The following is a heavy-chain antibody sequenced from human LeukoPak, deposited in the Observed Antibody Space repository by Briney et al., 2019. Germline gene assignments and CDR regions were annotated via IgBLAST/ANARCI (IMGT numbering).Heavy chain of an antibody. V-gene: IGHV5-10-1*01. Sequence: GGSLEISCKGSGYNFTSYWISWGRQLPGKGVEWMGRIDPSDSYTNYSPSFQGHVTISADKSISTAYLQWSSLKASDTAMYYCARIFYYYGSGSYFNFDYWGQGTLVTVSS. J-gene: IGHJ4*02. CDR2: IDPSDSYT. CDR3: ARIFYYYGSGSYFNFDY. D-gene: IGHD3-10*01. CDR1: GYNFTSYW.